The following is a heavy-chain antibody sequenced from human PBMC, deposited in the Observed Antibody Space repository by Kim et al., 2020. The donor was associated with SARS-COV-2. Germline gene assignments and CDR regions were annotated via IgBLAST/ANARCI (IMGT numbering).Heavy chain of an antibody. CDR3: ARENPYYYGSGSFGIRWFDP. D-gene: IGHD3-10*01. CDR1: GGSISSGGYY. CDR2: IYYSGST. V-gene: IGHV4-31*03. J-gene: IGHJ5*02. Sequence: SETLSLTCTVSGGSISSGGYYWSWIRQHPGKGLEWIGYIYYSGSTYYNPSLKSRVTISVDTSKNQFSLKLSSVTAADTAVYYCARENPYYYGSGSFGIRWFDPWGQGTLVTVSS.